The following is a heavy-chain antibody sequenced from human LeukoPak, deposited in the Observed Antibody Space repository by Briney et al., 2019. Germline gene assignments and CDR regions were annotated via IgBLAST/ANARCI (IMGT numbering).Heavy chain of an antibody. D-gene: IGHD5-12*01. CDR1: GFSFTNAW. J-gene: IGHJ4*02. V-gene: IGHV3-15*01. CDR2: IKSNADDGTA. Sequence: GGSLRLSRAASGFSFTNAWMCWVRQAPGKGLEWVGRIKSNADDGTADSAAPVKGRFTISGDDSKNTLYLQMNSLKIEDTAIYYCTTYTSGYSSRWGRGTLVTVSS. CDR3: TTYTSGYSSR.